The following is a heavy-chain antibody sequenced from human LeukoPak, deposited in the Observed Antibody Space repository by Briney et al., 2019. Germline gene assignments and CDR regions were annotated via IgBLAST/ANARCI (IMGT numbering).Heavy chain of an antibody. J-gene: IGHJ4*02. V-gene: IGHV4-30-4*08. Sequence: TLSLTCTVSGGSISSGDYYWSWIRQPPGKGLEWIGYIYYSGSTYYNPSLKSRVTISVDTSKNQFSLKLSSVTAADTAVYYCARVFGVVLHDYWGQGTLVTVSS. D-gene: IGHD3-3*01. CDR3: ARVFGVVLHDY. CDR2: IYYSGST. CDR1: GGSISSGDYY.